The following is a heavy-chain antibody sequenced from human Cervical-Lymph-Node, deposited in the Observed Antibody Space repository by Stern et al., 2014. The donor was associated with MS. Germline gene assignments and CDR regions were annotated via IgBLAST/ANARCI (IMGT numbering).Heavy chain of an antibody. CDR3: ARTVFTTDGNHQAIDGMDV. CDR1: GFSLSASAMC. V-gene: IGHV2-70*01. J-gene: IGHJ6*01. D-gene: IGHD1-14*01. Sequence: QVTLRASGPALVRPTETLTLTCTFSGFSLSASAMCVSWIRQPPGKALEWLGLIEWDDDKYYSPSLKTRLTISKDTSKNQVVLIMTNMDPVDTATYYCARTVFTTDGNHQAIDGMDVWGQGTTVTVSS. CDR2: IEWDDDK.